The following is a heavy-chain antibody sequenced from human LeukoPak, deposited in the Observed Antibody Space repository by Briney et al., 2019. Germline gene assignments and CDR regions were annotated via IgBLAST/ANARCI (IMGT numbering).Heavy chain of an antibody. J-gene: IGHJ5*02. CDR1: GFTFGSYE. CDR2: ISSSGSTI. V-gene: IGHV3-48*03. D-gene: IGHD2-2*01. CDR3: TRISKSSWFDP. Sequence: GGSLRLSCAASGFTFGSYEMNWVRQAPGQGLEWVSYISSSGSTIYYADSVKGRFTISRDNAKNSLYLRMNSLRAEDTAAYYCTRISKSSWFDPWGQGTLVTVSS.